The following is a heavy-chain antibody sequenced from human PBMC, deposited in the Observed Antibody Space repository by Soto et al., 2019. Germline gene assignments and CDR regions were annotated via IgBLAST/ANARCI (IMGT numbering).Heavy chain of an antibody. J-gene: IGHJ4*02. Sequence: SVKVSCKASGGTFSSYTISWVRQAPGQGLEWMGRIIPILGIANYAQKFQGRVTITADKSTSTAYMELSSLRSEDTAVYYCARDRYCSSTSCYEMDYWGQGTLVTVSS. CDR2: IIPILGIA. CDR3: ARDRYCSSTSCYEMDY. CDR1: GGTFSSYT. D-gene: IGHD2-2*01. V-gene: IGHV1-69*04.